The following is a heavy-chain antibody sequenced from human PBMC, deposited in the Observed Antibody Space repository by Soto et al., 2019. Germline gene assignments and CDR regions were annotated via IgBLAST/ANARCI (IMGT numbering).Heavy chain of an antibody. J-gene: IGHJ5*02. Sequence: QVQLVQSGAAVQKPGASVKVSCKASGYTFTSYDINWVRQATGQGLEWMGWMSPNSGDTGYAQKVQGRLPMTRNTSISRAYMELRSLRSEDTAVYYCARGQARPTLNWFEPWGQGTLVTVSS. CDR2: MSPNSGDT. CDR3: ARGQARPTLNWFEP. CDR1: GYTFTSYD. V-gene: IGHV1-8*01. D-gene: IGHD6-6*01.